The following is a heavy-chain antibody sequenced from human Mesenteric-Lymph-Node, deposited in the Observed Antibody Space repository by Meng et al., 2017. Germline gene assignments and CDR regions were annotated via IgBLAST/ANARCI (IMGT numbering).Heavy chain of an antibody. Sequence: GGSLRLSCAASGFTFDDYGMSWVRQAPGKGLEWVSGINWNGGSTGYADSVKGRFTVSRDNAKNSLYLQMNSLRAEDTALYHCARGPRMYYYYGMDVWGQGTTVTVSS. CDR2: INWNGGST. D-gene: IGHD1-14*01. CDR3: ARGPRMYYYYGMDV. J-gene: IGHJ6*02. CDR1: GFTFDDYG. V-gene: IGHV3-20*01.